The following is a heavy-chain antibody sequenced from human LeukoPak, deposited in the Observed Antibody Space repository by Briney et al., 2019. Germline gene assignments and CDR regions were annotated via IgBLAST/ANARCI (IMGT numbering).Heavy chain of an antibody. D-gene: IGHD3-22*01. J-gene: IGHJ3*02. Sequence: GGSLRLSCAASGFTFSSYAMSWVRQAPGKGLEWVSAISGSGGSTYYADSVKGRFTISRDNSKNTLYLQMNSLRAEDTAVYYCAKQAPDSSGYQGAFDIWGQGTMVTVSS. V-gene: IGHV3-23*01. CDR1: GFTFSSYA. CDR3: AKQAPDSSGYQGAFDI. CDR2: ISGSGGST.